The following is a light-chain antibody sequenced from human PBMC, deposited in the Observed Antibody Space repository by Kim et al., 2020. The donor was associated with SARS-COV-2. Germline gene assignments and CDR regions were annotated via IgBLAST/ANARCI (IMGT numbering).Light chain of an antibody. J-gene: IGLJ2*01. CDR1: SNDVCGYNY. CDR2: DVS. Sequence: GQSGTIPCTGTSNDVCGYNYVAWYQQQPGKAPKLTIYDVSKRPSGGPDRFSGSKSGNTASLTVSGLQAEDEADYYCCSYAGSYTVVFGGGTQLTVL. CDR3: CSYAGSYTVV. V-gene: IGLV2-11*01.